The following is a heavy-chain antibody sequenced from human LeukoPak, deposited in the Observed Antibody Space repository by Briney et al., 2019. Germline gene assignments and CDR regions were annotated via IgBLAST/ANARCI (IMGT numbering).Heavy chain of an antibody. CDR1: GFTFSSYE. D-gene: IGHD2-2*01. CDR3: ARDPVVPDDGYYFDY. J-gene: IGHJ4*02. Sequence: GGSLRLSCAASGFTFSSYEMNWVRQAPGKGLEWVSTISPSNTYIYYSASVKGRFTISRDNAKNSLYLQMNSLRAEDTAVYYCARDPVVPDDGYYFDYWGQGTLVTVSS. CDR2: ISPSNTYI. V-gene: IGHV3-21*01.